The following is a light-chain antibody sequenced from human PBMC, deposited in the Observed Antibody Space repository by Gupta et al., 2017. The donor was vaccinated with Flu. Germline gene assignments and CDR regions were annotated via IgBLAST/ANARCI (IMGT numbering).Light chain of an antibody. CDR2: DVT. CDR3: GSYSNSSICVVV. CDR1: SSADVGANY. J-gene: IGLJ2*01. Sequence: ITCTGTSSADVGANYVSWYHQQPSKAPNILLCDVTSRQPGVAPDGFGSKSGHTSALTITRVQAADEDAYYCGSYSNSSICVVVFGGGTKLTVL. V-gene: IGLV2-14*04.